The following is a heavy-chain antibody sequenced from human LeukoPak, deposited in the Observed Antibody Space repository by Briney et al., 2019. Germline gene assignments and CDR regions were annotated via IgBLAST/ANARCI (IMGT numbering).Heavy chain of an antibody. J-gene: IGHJ4*02. CDR3: ARSFYYDSIN. CDR2: INHSGST. V-gene: IGHV4-34*01. CDR1: GGSFSGYY. D-gene: IGHD3-22*01. Sequence: SETLSLTCAVYGGSFSGYYWSWIRQPPGKGLEWIGEINHSGSTNYNPSLKSRVTISVDTSKNQFSLKLSSVTAADTAVYYYARSFYYDSINWGQGTLVTVSS.